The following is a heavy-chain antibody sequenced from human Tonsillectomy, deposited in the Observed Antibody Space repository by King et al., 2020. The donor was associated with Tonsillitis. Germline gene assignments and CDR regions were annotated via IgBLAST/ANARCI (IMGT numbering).Heavy chain of an antibody. D-gene: IGHD1-26*01. Sequence: QVQLVESGGGVVQPGRSLRVSCAASGFTFSRHAMHWVRQAPGKGLEWGAVTLYDGSDEYYADSVKGRFTISRDNSKNTLYLQMTSLRAEDTGVYFCARDPWELPSGPDNWGQGTLVTVPS. CDR2: TLYDGSDE. CDR3: ARDPWELPSGPDN. J-gene: IGHJ4*02. CDR1: GFTFSRHA. V-gene: IGHV3-30-3*01.